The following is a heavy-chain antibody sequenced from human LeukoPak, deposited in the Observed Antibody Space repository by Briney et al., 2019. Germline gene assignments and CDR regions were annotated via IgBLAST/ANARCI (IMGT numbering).Heavy chain of an antibody. V-gene: IGHV4-38-2*02. Sequence: SETLSLTCTVSGYSISSGYYWGWIRQPPGKGLEWIGSIYHSGSTYYNPSLKSRVTISVDKSKNQFSLKLSSVTAADTAVYYCARVYSYGLNYYYYYYMDVWGKGTTVTVSS. CDR2: IYHSGST. J-gene: IGHJ6*03. CDR3: ARVYSYGLNYYYYYYMDV. CDR1: GYSISSGYY. D-gene: IGHD5-18*01.